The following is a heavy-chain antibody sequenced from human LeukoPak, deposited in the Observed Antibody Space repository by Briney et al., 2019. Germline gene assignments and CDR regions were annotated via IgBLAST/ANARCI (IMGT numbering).Heavy chain of an antibody. CDR2: INHDGST. V-gene: IGHV4-34*01. J-gene: IGHJ4*02. CDR1: GGSFSGYF. CDR3: ARGAGRVYYDILTGAISLDY. Sequence: SETLSLTCAVYGGSFSGYFWSWIRQPPGKGLEWIGEINHDGSTNYNPSLKRRVTISVGTSKNQFSLKLSSVTAADTAVYYCARGAGRVYYDILTGAISLDYWGQGTLVTVSS. D-gene: IGHD3-9*01.